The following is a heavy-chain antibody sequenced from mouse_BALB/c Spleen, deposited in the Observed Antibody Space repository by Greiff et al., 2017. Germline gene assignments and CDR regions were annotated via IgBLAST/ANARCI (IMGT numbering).Heavy chain of an antibody. CDR2: ISSGGGST. CDR3: ERHLTTVVGCFDD. V-gene: IGHV5-12-1*01. D-gene: IGHD1-1*01. J-gene: IGHJ2*01. CDR1: VFAFSSYD. Sequence: DVHLVESGGGLVKPGGSLKLSCAASVFAFSSYDMSWVRQTPEKRLEWVAYISSGGGSTYYPDTVKGRFTISRDNAKNTLYMQMSSLKSEDTAMYYGERHLTTVVGCFDDGGEGTTLTGSS.